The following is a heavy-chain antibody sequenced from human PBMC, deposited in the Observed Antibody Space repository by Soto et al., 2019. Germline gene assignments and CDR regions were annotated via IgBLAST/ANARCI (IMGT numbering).Heavy chain of an antibody. CDR2: INSGSDTI. J-gene: IGHJ4*02. CDR1: GFSFSTFE. CDR3: ARDRAAGGY. Sequence: GGSLRLSCAASGFSFSTFEMNWVRQAPGKGLEWVAYINSGSDTIHYADSVRGRFTVSRDNDKNSLFLQMNSLRVEDTALYYCARDRAAGGYWGQGTLVTVSS. V-gene: IGHV3-48*03. D-gene: IGHD6-13*01.